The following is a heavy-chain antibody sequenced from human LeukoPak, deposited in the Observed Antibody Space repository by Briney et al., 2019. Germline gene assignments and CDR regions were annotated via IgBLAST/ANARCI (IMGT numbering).Heavy chain of an antibody. J-gene: IGHJ4*02. CDR2: IYYSGST. Sequence: PSETLSLTCTVSGGSISSYYWSWIRQPPGKGLEWIGYIYYSGSTNYNPSLKSRVTISVDTSKNQFSLKLSSVTAADTAVYYCARQGPVGAIDYWGQGTLVTVSS. V-gene: IGHV4-59*08. CDR1: GGSISSYY. D-gene: IGHD1-26*01. CDR3: ARQGPVGAIDY.